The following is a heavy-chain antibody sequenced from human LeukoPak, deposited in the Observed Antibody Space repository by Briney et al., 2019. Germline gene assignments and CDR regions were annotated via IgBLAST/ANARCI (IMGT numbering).Heavy chain of an antibody. CDR2: IYDSGTT. CDR1: GGSFGNYY. D-gene: IGHD2/OR15-2a*01. V-gene: IGHV4-59*01. CDR3: ARDFSAAFDI. J-gene: IGHJ3*02. Sequence: SETLSLTCTVSGGSFGNYYWSWIRQPPGKGLEWIGYIYDSGTTKYNPSLKSRVTISVDTTTNQFSLKLRSVTAADTAVYYCARDFSAAFDIWGQGTMVTVSS.